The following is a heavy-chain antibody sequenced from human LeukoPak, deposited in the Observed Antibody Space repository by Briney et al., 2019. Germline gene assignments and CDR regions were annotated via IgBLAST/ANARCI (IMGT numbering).Heavy chain of an antibody. CDR3: AKDRLDSSSWYFTYYYYGMDV. Sequence: GGYLRLSCAASGFTFSSYGMHWVGQAPGKGLEWGAVISYDGSNKYYADSVKGRFTISRDNSKNTLYLQTNSLRAENTAVYYCAKDRLDSSSWYFTYYYYGMDVWGQGTTVTVSS. CDR1: GFTFSSYG. V-gene: IGHV3-30*18. D-gene: IGHD6-13*01. J-gene: IGHJ6*02. CDR2: ISYDGSNK.